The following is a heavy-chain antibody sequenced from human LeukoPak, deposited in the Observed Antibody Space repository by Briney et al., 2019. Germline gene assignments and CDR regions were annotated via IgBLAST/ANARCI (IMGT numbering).Heavy chain of an antibody. CDR3: ARGACSSTNCYKD. CDR1: GFTFSSYE. D-gene: IGHD2-2*02. V-gene: IGHV3-48*03. J-gene: IGHJ4*02. CDR2: ISTSGTSI. Sequence: TGGSLRLSCAASGFTFSSYEMNWVRKAPGKGLEWVSFISTSGTSIYYTDSVRGRFTISRDNAKNSLYLQMNSLRAEDTAVYYCARGACSSTNCYKDWGQGTLVTVSS.